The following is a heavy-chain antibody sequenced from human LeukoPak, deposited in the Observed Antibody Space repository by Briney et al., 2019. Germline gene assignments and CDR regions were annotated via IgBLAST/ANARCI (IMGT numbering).Heavy chain of an antibody. CDR2: IKQDGSEK. Sequence: GGSLRLSCAASGFTFSSYWMSWVRQAPGKGLEWVANIKQDGSEKYYVDSVKGRFTISRDNAKNSLYLQMNSLRAEDTAVYYCARGWRAVEMATIEGNWFDPWGQGTLVTVSS. V-gene: IGHV3-7*01. CDR1: GFTFSSYW. D-gene: IGHD5-24*01. J-gene: IGHJ5*02. CDR3: ARGWRAVEMATIEGNWFDP.